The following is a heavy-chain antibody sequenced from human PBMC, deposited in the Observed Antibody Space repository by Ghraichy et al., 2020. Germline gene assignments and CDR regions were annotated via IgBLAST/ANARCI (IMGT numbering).Heavy chain of an antibody. CDR3: AGGDGGGSPDAFDI. CDR1: GGSISSYY. CDR2: IYYSGST. D-gene: IGHD3-16*01. J-gene: IGHJ3*02. V-gene: IGHV4-59*01. Sequence: SETLSLTCTVSGGSISSYYWSWIRQPPGKGLGWIGYIYYSGSTNYNPSLKSRVTISVDTSKNQFSLKLSSVTAADTAVYYCAGGDGGGSPDAFDIWGQGTMVTVSS.